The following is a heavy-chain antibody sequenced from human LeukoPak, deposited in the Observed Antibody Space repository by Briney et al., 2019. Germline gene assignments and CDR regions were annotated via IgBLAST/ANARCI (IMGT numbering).Heavy chain of an antibody. CDR1: GGSISGSSYY. V-gene: IGHV4-39*01. CDR3: ARHKIYSGSYFFDY. CDR2: IYYSGST. Sequence: PSETLSLTCTVSGGSISGSSYYWGWIRQPPGKGLEWIGSIYYSGSTYYNPSLKSRVTISVDTSKNQFSLKLSSVTAADTAVYYCARHKIYSGSYFFDYWGQGTLVTVSS. D-gene: IGHD1-26*01. J-gene: IGHJ4*02.